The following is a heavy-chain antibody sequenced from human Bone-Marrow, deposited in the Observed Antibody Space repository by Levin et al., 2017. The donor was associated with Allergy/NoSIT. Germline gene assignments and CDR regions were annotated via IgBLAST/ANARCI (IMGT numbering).Heavy chain of an antibody. CDR3: ARDVGYCTGGSCYSDH. D-gene: IGHD2-15*01. CDR1: GFSFDSHG. J-gene: IGHJ4*02. V-gene: IGHV3-30*03. CDR2: ISFDGSKK. Sequence: GESLKISCTASGFSFDSHGMHWVRQAPGKGLEWVAAISFDGSKKYYSDSVKGRFMTSRDNFKNTLYLQMNSLRPEDTALYFCARDVGYCTGGSCYSDHWGQGTPVTVSS.